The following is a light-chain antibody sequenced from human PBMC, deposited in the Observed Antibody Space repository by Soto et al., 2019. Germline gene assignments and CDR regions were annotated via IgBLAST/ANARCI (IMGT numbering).Light chain of an antibody. CDR2: DVT. CDR1: SSDVGGYNY. Sequence: QSALTQPRSVSGSPGQSVTISCTGTSSDVGGYNYVSWYQQYSGKAPKVMIYDVTRRPSGVPDRFSGSKSGNTASLNVSGLQAEDEADYYCCSYADNTDYVFGTGTKV. J-gene: IGLJ1*01. V-gene: IGLV2-11*01. CDR3: CSYADNTDYV.